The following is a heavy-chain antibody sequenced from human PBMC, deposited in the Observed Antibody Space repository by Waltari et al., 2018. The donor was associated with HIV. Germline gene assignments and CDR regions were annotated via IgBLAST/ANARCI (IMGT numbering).Heavy chain of an antibody. Sequence: QVLLQEAGPGLVKPSETLSLRCTVSGGSMSGYYWSWIRQSPGKGLEWIGYIDDSGSDNYHTSLTSRVTMSLDTSNNHFSLTLRSVTAADTAGYRCARDGTTVTTFTPRVGENYYYYGMDVWGQGTTVTVSS. V-gene: IGHV4-59*01. D-gene: IGHD1-26*01. CDR2: IDDSGSD. CDR3: ARDGTTVTTFTPRVGENYYYYGMDV. J-gene: IGHJ6*02. CDR1: GGSMSGYY.